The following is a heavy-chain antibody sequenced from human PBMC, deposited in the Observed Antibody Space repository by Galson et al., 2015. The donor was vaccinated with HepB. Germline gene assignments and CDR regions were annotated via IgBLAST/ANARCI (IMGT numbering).Heavy chain of an antibody. J-gene: IGHJ4*02. D-gene: IGHD4-17*01. CDR1: GYTFTSYG. CDR3: ARGRWGPYGDYDY. Sequence: SVKVSCKASGYTFTSYGLNWVRQAPGQGLEWMGWINPDTGNPTYAQGFTGRFVFPLDTSVSTAYLQITSLKAEDTAVYYCARGRWGPYGDYDYWGQGTLVTVSS. CDR2: INPDTGNP. V-gene: IGHV7-4-1*02.